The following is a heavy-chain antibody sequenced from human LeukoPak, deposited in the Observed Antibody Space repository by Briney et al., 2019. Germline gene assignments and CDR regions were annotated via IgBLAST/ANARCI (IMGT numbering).Heavy chain of an antibody. V-gene: IGHV3-33*01. CDR2: IRYDGSDK. CDR3: ARGGYLGSGNYYDDY. CDR1: GLTFSTYD. D-gene: IGHD3-10*01. J-gene: IGHJ4*02. Sequence: RGSLTLSCVVSGLTFSTYDIQWVRQAPGKVRGWVAVIRYDGSDKFYADCVKGRFTVSRDNSKNTLYLQLNSLRAEDTAVYSCARGGYLGSGNYYDDYWGQGTLDTVST.